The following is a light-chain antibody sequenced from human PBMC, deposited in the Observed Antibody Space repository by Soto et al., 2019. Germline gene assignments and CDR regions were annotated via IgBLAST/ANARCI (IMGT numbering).Light chain of an antibody. Sequence: EIVLTQSPATLSLSPGERATLSCRASQSVSSYLAWYQQKPGQAPRLLIHDASNRATGIPARFSGSGSGTDFTLTISSLEPEDFAVYYCQQRSNWPFGGGTKVEIK. CDR2: DAS. V-gene: IGKV3-11*01. J-gene: IGKJ4*01. CDR1: QSVSSY. CDR3: QQRSNWP.